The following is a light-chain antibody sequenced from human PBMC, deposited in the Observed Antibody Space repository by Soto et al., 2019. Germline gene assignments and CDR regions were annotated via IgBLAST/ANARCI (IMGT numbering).Light chain of an antibody. CDR1: QYISTW. J-gene: IGKJ1*01. CDR3: QQYNSYPWT. V-gene: IGKV1-5*03. CDR2: KAS. Sequence: DIQMTQSPSTLSASVGDRVTITCRASQYISTWLAWYQQKPGRAPNLLIYKASSLESGVPSRFSGSGSETEFTLTISSLQPDDFATYYCQQYNSYPWTFGQGTKVDIK.